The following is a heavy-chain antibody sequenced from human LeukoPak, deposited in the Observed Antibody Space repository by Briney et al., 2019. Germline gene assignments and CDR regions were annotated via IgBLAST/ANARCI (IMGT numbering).Heavy chain of an antibody. J-gene: IGHJ3*02. D-gene: IGHD6-13*01. V-gene: IGHV3-23*01. CDR1: GFTFSVYA. CDR2: ISGSGSGVST. Sequence: GGPLRLSCAASGFTFSVYAMNWVRQAPGKGLEWVSGISGSGSGVSTYYADSVKGRFTISRDNSKNTLYLQMNSLRAEDTAVYYCAKDRDGAAAASNDAFHIWGQGTMVIVSS. CDR3: AKDRDGAAAASNDAFHI.